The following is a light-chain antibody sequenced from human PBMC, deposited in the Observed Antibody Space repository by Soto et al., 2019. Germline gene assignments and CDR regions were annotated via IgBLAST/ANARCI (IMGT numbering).Light chain of an antibody. Sequence: TQSPSSVSASVGDTVTLSCRASQNVRGSYLAWYQQKPGQAPRLLIQGASSRATGIPDRFSGSGSGTDFTLTINRLEPEDFAVYYCQQYGGMWTFGQGTKVDIK. CDR2: GAS. V-gene: IGKV3-20*01. CDR1: QNVRGSY. CDR3: QQYGGMWT. J-gene: IGKJ1*01.